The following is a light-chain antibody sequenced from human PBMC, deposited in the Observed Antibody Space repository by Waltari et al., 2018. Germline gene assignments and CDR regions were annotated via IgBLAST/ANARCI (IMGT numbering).Light chain of an antibody. CDR1: QSVGTS. CDR2: DAS. V-gene: IGKV3-11*01. J-gene: IGKJ4*01. CDR3: QQGVT. Sequence: EIVLPQSPAPLSLSPGERATLSCRASQSVGTSLAWYPHIPGQAPRLLIYDASNRASDISPRFSGSGSGTDFSLTISGLDPEDYAVYYCQQGVTFGGGTRVEIK.